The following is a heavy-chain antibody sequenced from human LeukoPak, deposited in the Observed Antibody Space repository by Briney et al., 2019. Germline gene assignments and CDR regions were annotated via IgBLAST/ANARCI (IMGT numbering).Heavy chain of an antibody. D-gene: IGHD1-26*01. Sequence: PSETLSLTCTVSGGSISSSSYYWGWIRQPPGKGLEWIGSIYYSGSTYYNPSLKSRVTISVDTSKNQFSLKLSSVTAADTAVYYCARQSYSGAFDYWGQGTLVTVSS. J-gene: IGHJ4*02. CDR2: IYYSGST. CDR3: ARQSYSGAFDY. CDR1: GGSISSSSYY. V-gene: IGHV4-39*01.